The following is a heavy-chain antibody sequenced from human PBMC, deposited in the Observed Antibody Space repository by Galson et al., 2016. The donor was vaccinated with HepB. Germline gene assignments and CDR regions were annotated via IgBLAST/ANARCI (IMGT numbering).Heavy chain of an antibody. J-gene: IGHJ4*02. CDR1: GFTFSNYA. Sequence: SLRLSCAASGFTFSNYAMSWVRQAPGKGLECVSAISGSGGTTCYADSVKGRFTISRDNSKNTLYLQMNSLRAEDTAVYYGAKGYGLWDYWGQGTLVTVSS. CDR2: ISGSGGTT. CDR3: AKGYGLWDY. D-gene: IGHD5-18*01. V-gene: IGHV3-23*01.